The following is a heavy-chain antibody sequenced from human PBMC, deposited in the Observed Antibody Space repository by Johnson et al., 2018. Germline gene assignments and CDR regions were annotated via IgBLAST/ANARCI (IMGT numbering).Heavy chain of an antibody. V-gene: IGHV3-43*01. Sequence: VQLVESGGVVVQPGGSLRLSCAASGFTFDDYTMHWVRQAPGKGLEWVSLISWDGGSTYYADSVKGRFTISRDNSKNSLYLQMNSLRTEDTALYYCAKDRVAAGDYYYMDVWGKGTTVTVSS. CDR1: GFTFDDYT. CDR2: ISWDGGST. CDR3: AKDRVAAGDYYYMDV. J-gene: IGHJ6*03. D-gene: IGHD6-13*01.